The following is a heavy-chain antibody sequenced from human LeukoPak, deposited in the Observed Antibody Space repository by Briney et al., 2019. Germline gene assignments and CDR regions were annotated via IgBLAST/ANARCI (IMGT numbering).Heavy chain of an antibody. CDR2: IYYSGST. CDR3: ARGVHSSGWLTLDY. J-gene: IGHJ4*02. Sequence: SETLSLTCTVSGGSISSGGYYWSWIRQHPGKGLEWIGYIYYSGSTYYNPSLKSRVTISVDTSKNQFSLKLSSVTAADTAVYYCARGVHSSGWLTLDYWGQGTLVTVSS. V-gene: IGHV4-31*03. D-gene: IGHD6-19*01. CDR1: GGSISSGGYY.